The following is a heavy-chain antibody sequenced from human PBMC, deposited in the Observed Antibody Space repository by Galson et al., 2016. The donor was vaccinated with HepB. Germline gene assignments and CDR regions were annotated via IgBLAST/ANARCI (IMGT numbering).Heavy chain of an antibody. V-gene: IGHV4-4*02. CDR1: GGSISTRDW. J-gene: IGHJ3*02. CDR3: ARDCSGGTCKTAGYVGYDVFDI. Sequence: LSLTCTVSGGSISTRDWWTWVRQSPGKGLEWIGEVYHSGTTNYNPSLRSRVTMSVDMSKNQFSLNLMSVTAADTAVYYCARDCSGGTCKTAGYVGYDVFDIWGQGTTVTVSS. D-gene: IGHD2-15*01. CDR2: VYHSGTT.